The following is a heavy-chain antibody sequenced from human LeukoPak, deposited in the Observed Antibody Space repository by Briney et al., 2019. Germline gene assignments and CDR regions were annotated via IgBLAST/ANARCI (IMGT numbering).Heavy chain of an antibody. V-gene: IGHV4-4*02. J-gene: IGHJ4*02. CDR3: ASEGSGYYFSDY. D-gene: IGHD3-22*01. CDR1: GGSISSSNW. CDR2: IYHSGST. Sequence: SETLSLTCAVSGGSISSSNWWSWVRQPPGKGLEWIGEIYHSGSTNYNPSLKSRVTISVDKSKNPFSLKLSSVTAADTAVYYCASEGSGYYFSDYWGQGTLVTVSS.